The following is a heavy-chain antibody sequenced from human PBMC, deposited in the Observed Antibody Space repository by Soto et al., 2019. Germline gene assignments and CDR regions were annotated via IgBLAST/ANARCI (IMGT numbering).Heavy chain of an antibody. D-gene: IGHD1-26*01. J-gene: IGHJ4*02. CDR3: ASGRAQVGATTIYDLYYFDY. CDR2: IIPIFGTA. CDR1: GGTFSSYA. Sequence: AASVKVSCKASGGTFSSYAISWVRQAPGQGLEWMGGIIPIFGTANYAQKFQGRVTITADKSTSTAYMELSSLRSEDTAVYYCASGRAQVGATTIYDLYYFDYWGQGTLVTV. V-gene: IGHV1-69*06.